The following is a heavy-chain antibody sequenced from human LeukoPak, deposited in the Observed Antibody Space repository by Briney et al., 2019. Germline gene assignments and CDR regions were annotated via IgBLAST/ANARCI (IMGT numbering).Heavy chain of an antibody. CDR2: IKQDGSEK. CDR1: GFTFSSYW. V-gene: IGHV3-7*01. Sequence: GGSLTLSCAASGFTFSSYWMSWVRQAPGKGLEWVANIKQDGSEKYYVDSVKGRFTISRDNAKNSLYLQMNSVRAEDTAVYYCAREDCSGGSCYSGFADYWGQGTLVTVCS. D-gene: IGHD2-15*01. J-gene: IGHJ4*02. CDR3: AREDCSGGSCYSGFADY.